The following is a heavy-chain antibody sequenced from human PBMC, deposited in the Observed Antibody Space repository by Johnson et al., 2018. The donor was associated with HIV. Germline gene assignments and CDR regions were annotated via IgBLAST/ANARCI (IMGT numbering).Heavy chain of an antibody. J-gene: IGHJ3*02. Sequence: MQLVESGGGLVQPGGSLRLSCAASGFTFSSYAMSWVRQAPGKGLEWVSVISGSGGSTYYADSVKGRFTISRDNSKNTLYLQMNSLRAEDTAVYYCAKDPGWFGEPGDAFDIWGQGTMVTVSS. CDR1: GFTFSSYA. D-gene: IGHD3-10*01. CDR2: ISGSGGST. V-gene: IGHV3-23*04. CDR3: AKDPGWFGEPGDAFDI.